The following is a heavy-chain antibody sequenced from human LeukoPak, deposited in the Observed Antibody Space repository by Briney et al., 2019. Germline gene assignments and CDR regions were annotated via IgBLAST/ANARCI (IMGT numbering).Heavy chain of an antibody. CDR2: ISYNSDTI. D-gene: IGHD2-21*02. CDR1: GFTFDDYA. J-gene: IGHJ2*01. V-gene: IGHV3-9*01. CDR3: AKDYCGGDCYSGWYFDL. Sequence: GRSMRLSCAASGFTFDDYAMHWVRHAPGKGLEWVSGISYNSDTIAYAGSVKGRFTISKDNAKNSLYLQMNSLRAEDTALYYCAKDYCGGDCYSGWYFDLWGRGTLVTVSS.